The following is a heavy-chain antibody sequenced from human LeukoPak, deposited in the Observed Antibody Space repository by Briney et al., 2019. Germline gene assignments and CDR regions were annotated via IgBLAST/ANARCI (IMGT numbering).Heavy chain of an antibody. Sequence: SETLSLTCTVSGGSISSSSYYWGWIRQPPEKGLEWIGEMNPSGSTNYNPSLKSRATISVDTSKNQFSLELSSVTAADTAVYYCARGRQDVTMIVVVMTAVSYYLDVWGKGTTVTVS. CDR1: GGSISSSSYY. V-gene: IGHV4-39*07. D-gene: IGHD3-22*01. CDR3: ARGRQDVTMIVVVMTAVSYYLDV. J-gene: IGHJ6*03. CDR2: MNPSGST.